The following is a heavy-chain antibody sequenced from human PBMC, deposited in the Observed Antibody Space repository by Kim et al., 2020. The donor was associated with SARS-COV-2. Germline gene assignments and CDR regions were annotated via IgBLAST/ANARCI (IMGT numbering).Heavy chain of an antibody. V-gene: IGHV4-39*07. CDR1: GGSISSNTYH. D-gene: IGHD3-22*01. CDR2: FFYRGST. J-gene: IGHJ4*02. Sequence: SETLSLTCSVSGGSISSNTYHWAWIRQSPGKGLEWIGSFFYRGSTYYSPTLESRVTKSFDTSRNQFSLTLSSVTAADTAVYYCSGGSGSGYSFDYWGQGTLVTVSS. CDR3: SGGSGSGYSFDY.